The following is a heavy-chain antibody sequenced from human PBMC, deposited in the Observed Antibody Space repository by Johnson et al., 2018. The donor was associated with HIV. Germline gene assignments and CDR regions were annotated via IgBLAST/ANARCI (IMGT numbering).Heavy chain of an antibody. CDR2: IWYDGSNK. D-gene: IGHD3-22*01. CDR3: AKAPLSGYEDAFDI. V-gene: IGHV3-33*06. Sequence: QVQLVESGGGLIQPGGSLRLSCAASGFTVSSYGMHWVRQAPGKGLEWVAVIWYDGSNKYYADSVKGRFTISRDNSKNTLYLQMNSLRAEDTAVYYCAKAPLSGYEDAFDIWGQGTMVTVSS. CDR1: GFTVSSYG. J-gene: IGHJ3*02.